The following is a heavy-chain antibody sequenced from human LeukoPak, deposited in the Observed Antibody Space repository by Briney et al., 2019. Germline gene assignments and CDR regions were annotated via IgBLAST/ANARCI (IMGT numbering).Heavy chain of an antibody. D-gene: IGHD3-10*01. V-gene: IGHV4-59*01. CDR3: ASTDYYGSGSYYNV. CDR2: IYYSGST. J-gene: IGHJ4*02. CDR1: GGSISSYY. Sequence: KPSETLSLTCTVSGGSISSYYWSWIRQPPGKGLEWIGYIYYSGSTNYNPSLKSRVTISVDTSKNQFSLKLSSVTAADTAVCYCASTDYYGSGSYYNVWGQGTLVTVSS.